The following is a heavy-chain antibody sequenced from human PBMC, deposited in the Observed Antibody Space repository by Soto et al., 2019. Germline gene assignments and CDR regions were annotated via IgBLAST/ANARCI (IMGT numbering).Heavy chain of an antibody. D-gene: IGHD2-2*01. Sequence: GGSLRLSCAASGFTFSSYAMHWVRQAPGKGLEYVSAISSNGGSTYYANSVKGRFTISRDNSKNTLYLQMGSLRAEDMAVYYCARGGYCSSTSCYLRGNWFDPWGQGTLVTVSS. J-gene: IGHJ5*02. V-gene: IGHV3-64*01. CDR2: ISSNGGST. CDR3: ARGGYCSSTSCYLRGNWFDP. CDR1: GFTFSSYA.